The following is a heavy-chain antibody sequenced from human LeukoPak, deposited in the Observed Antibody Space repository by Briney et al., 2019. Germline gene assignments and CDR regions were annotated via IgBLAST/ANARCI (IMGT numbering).Heavy chain of an antibody. CDR1: GGTFSSYA. D-gene: IGHD6-13*01. Sequence: SVKVSFKASGGTFSSYAISGVRQPPGQGLEWMGGIMPMFGTANYEQKFQGRVTITTDESTSTAYMELSSLRSEDTAVYYCATGSGSSWQFNWFDPWGQGTLVTVST. CDR2: IMPMFGTA. CDR3: ATGSGSSWQFNWFDP. J-gene: IGHJ5*02. V-gene: IGHV1-69*05.